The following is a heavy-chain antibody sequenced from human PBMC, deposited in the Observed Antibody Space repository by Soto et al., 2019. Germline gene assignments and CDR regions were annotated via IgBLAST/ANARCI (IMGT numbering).Heavy chain of an antibody. CDR2: IIPIHGIA. CDR1: GGTFSSYT. Sequence: QVQLVQSGAEVKKPGSSVKVSCKASGGTFSSYTISWVRQAPGQGLEWMGRIIPIHGIATYAQKYQGRVTITADKSTSTAYMELSSLRSEDTGVYYCARELAAFDIWGQGTMVTVSS. CDR3: ARELAAFDI. J-gene: IGHJ3*02. V-gene: IGHV1-69*08. D-gene: IGHD3-3*02.